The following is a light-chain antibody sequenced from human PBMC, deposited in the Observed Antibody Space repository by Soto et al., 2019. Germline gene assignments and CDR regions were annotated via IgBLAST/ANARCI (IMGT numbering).Light chain of an antibody. CDR3: QQYAGSPRT. V-gene: IGKV3-20*01. CDR2: DAS. J-gene: IGKJ1*01. Sequence: EIVMTQSPATLSVSPGERATLSCRASQTVRNNYLAWYQQKPGQAPRLLIYDASSRATGIPDRFSGGGSGTDFTLTINRVEPEDFAVYFCQQYAGSPRTFGQGTKVDIK. CDR1: QTVRNNY.